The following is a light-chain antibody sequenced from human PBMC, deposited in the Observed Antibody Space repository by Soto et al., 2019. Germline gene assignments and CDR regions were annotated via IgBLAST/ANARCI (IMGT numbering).Light chain of an antibody. J-gene: IGLJ2*01. CDR3: SSYTNIITYVV. CDR1: SSDIGNYNS. Sequence: QSALTQPASVSGSPGQSITISCTGTSSDIGNYNSVSWYQQHPGKAPKLIIYGVSNRPSGISNRFSGSKSGNTASLTISGLQAEDEADYFCSSYTNIITYVVFGGGTKLTVL. V-gene: IGLV2-14*01. CDR2: GVS.